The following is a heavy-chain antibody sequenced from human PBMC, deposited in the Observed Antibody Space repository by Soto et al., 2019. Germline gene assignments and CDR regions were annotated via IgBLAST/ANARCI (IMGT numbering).Heavy chain of an antibody. J-gene: IGHJ4*02. Sequence: SGPTLVNPTQTLTVTCRFSGFSLSNSGVGVAWIRQPPGKALEWLALIYGDNDKRYSPSLKTRLTITKDTSKNQVVLTMTNMDSVDTATYYCAHCTLHDYGDYDPGTSHVFDSWGQGTLVTSPQ. CDR3: AHCTLHDYGDYDPGTSHVFDS. V-gene: IGHV2-5*02. CDR1: GFSLSNSGVG. CDR2: IYGDNDK. D-gene: IGHD4-17*01.